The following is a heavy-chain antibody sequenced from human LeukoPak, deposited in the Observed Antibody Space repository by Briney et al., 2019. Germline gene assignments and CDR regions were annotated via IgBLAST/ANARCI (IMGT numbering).Heavy chain of an antibody. V-gene: IGHV3-30-3*01. CDR1: GFTFSSYA. J-gene: IGHJ4*02. Sequence: PGGSLRLSCAASGFTFSSYAMHWVRQAPGKGLEWVAVISYDGGNKYYADSVKGRFTISRDNAKYSLYLQMNSLRAEDTAVYYCVRGSYGAYDYWGQGSLVTVSS. CDR2: ISYDGGNK. CDR3: VRGSYGAYDY. D-gene: IGHD4-17*01.